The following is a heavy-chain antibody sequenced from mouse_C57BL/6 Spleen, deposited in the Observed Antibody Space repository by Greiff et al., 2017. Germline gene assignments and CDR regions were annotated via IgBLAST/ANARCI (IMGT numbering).Heavy chain of an antibody. Sequence: QVQLKESGPELVKPGASVKLSCKASGYTFTSYDINWVKQRPGQGLEWIGWIYPRDGSTKYNEKLKGKATLTVDTSSSTAYMELHSLTSEDSAVYFCARGFITTVVATDAMDYWGQGTSVTVSS. J-gene: IGHJ4*01. CDR3: ARGFITTVVATDAMDY. V-gene: IGHV1-85*01. CDR2: IYPRDGST. CDR1: GYTFTSYD. D-gene: IGHD1-1*01.